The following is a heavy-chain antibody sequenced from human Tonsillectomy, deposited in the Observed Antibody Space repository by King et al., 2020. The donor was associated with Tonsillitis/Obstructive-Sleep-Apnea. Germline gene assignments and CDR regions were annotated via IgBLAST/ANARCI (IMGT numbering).Heavy chain of an antibody. Sequence: VQLVESGGGLVQPGGSLRLSCAASGFTFNSYSMSWVRQAPGKGLEWVSVIGRGSTTYYADSVKGRFTISRDNSKNTVDLQMNTLRAEDTAVYFCAGPRYCTSSSCYYFDYWGQGTLVTVSS. CDR1: GFTFNSYS. CDR2: IGRGSTT. V-gene: IGHV3-23*04. J-gene: IGHJ4*02. CDR3: AGPRYCTSSSCYYFDY. D-gene: IGHD2-2*01.